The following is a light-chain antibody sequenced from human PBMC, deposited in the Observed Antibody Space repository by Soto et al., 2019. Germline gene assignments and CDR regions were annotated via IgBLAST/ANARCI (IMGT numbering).Light chain of an antibody. Sequence: EIVLTQSPATLSLSPGERATLSCRAIQSVSSYLAWYQHKPGQAPSLLIYDSSNSATGIPARFSGGGSGATFTLPISSRLAEDFVVYYCQQHSNWPRSTFGQGTRVEIK. J-gene: IGKJ5*01. CDR3: QQHSNWPRST. V-gene: IGKV3-11*01. CDR1: QSVSSY. CDR2: DSS.